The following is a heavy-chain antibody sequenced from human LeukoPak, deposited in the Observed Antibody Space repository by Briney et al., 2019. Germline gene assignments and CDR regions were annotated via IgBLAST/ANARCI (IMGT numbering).Heavy chain of an antibody. CDR1: GYTFTSYD. CDR2: MNPNSGNT. D-gene: IGHD3-22*01. V-gene: IGHV1-8*01. Sequence: ASEKVSCKASGYTFTSYDINWVRQATGQGLEWMGWMNPNSGNTGYAQKFQGRVTMTRNTSISTAYMELSSLRSEDTAVYYCARGFRNYYDSSGYPREFDYWGQGTLVTVSS. J-gene: IGHJ4*02. CDR3: ARGFRNYYDSSGYPREFDY.